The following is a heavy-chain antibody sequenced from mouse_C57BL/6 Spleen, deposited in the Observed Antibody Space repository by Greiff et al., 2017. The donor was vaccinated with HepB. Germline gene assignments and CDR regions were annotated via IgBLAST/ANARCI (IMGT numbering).Heavy chain of an antibody. V-gene: IGHV1-15*01. CDR2: IDPETGGT. D-gene: IGHD1-1*01. CDR3: TRRGTYYYGSPYYYAMDY. CDR1: GYTFTDYE. Sequence: QLQQSGAELVRPGASVTLSCKASGYTFTDYEMHWVKQTPVHGLEWIGAIDPETGGTAYNQKFKGKAILTADKSSSTAYMELRSLTSEDSAVYYCTRRGTYYYGSPYYYAMDYWGQGTSVTVSS. J-gene: IGHJ4*01.